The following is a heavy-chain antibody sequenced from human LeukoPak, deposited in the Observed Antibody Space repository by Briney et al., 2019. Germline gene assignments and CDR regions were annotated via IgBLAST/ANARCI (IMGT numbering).Heavy chain of an antibody. CDR2: INPSGGST. Sequence: GASVKVSCKASGYTFTSYYMHWVRQAPGQGLEWMGIINPSGGSTSYAQKFQGRVTMTRDTSTSTVYMELSSLRSEDTAVYYCARTYSSGWGGGYWYFDLWGRGTLVTVSS. J-gene: IGHJ2*01. V-gene: IGHV1-46*01. D-gene: IGHD6-19*01. CDR3: ARTYSSGWGGGYWYFDL. CDR1: GYTFTSYY.